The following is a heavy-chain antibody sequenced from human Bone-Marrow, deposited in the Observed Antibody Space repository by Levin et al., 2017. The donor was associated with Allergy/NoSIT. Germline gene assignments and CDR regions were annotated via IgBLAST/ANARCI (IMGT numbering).Heavy chain of an antibody. D-gene: IGHD4-17*01. CDR2: IYYSGST. CDR3: ARHLPYGDYFDY. CDR1: GGSISSYY. Sequence: PSETLSLTCTVSGGSISSYYWSWIRQPPGKGLEWIGYIYYSGSTNYNPSLKSRVTISVDTSKNQFSLKLSSVTAADTAVYYCARHLPYGDYFDYWGQGTLVTVSS. J-gene: IGHJ4*02. V-gene: IGHV4-59*08.